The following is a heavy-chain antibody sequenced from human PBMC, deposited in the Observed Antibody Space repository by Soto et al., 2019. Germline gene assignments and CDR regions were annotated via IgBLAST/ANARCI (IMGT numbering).Heavy chain of an antibody. CDR1: GGSISSYY. J-gene: IGHJ5*02. Sequence: PSETLSLTCTVSGGSISSYYWSWIRQPPGKGLEWIGYIYYSGSTNYNPSLKSRVTISVDTSKNQFSLKLSSVTAADTAAYYCARHPRTGWFDPWGQGTLVTVSS. V-gene: IGHV4-59*01. CDR3: ARHPRTGWFDP. CDR2: IYYSGST.